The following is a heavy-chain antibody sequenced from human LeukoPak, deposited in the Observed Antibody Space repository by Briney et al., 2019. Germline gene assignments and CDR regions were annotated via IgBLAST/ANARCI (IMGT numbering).Heavy chain of an antibody. CDR1: GGSISSYY. Sequence: SETLSLTCTVSGGSISSYYWSWIRQPPGKGLEWIGYIYYSGSTNYNPSLKSRVTISVDTSKNQFSLKLSSVTAADTAVYYCARDRKQVYYDYWGQGTLVTVSS. V-gene: IGHV4-59*01. CDR2: IYYSGST. CDR3: ARDRKQVYYDY. D-gene: IGHD3-10*01. J-gene: IGHJ4*02.